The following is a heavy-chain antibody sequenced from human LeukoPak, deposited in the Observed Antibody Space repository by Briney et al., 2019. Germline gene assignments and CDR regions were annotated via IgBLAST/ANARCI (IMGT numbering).Heavy chain of an antibody. Sequence: SETLSLTCAVSGASISSSHWWSWVRQAPGKGLEWIGEIYHSGSTNYNPSLKSRVTISVDKSKNQFSLKLSSVTAADTAVYYCARTYDTSGYYYAFDYWGQGTLVTVPS. J-gene: IGHJ4*02. D-gene: IGHD3-22*01. CDR1: GASISSSHW. CDR3: ARTYDTSGYYYAFDY. CDR2: IYHSGST. V-gene: IGHV4-4*02.